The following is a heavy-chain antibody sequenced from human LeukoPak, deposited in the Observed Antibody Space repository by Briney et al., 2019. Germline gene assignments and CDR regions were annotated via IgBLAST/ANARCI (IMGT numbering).Heavy chain of an antibody. J-gene: IGHJ4*02. D-gene: IGHD3-10*01. CDR1: GFNFGSYG. Sequence: GGSLRLSCPASGFNFGSYGRHWVRQTPGKGLEWVAVVSYDGSNKDYSDSVKGRFTISSDNSKNTVNLQMNSLRVEDTAGYYCAREMGSDYFDYWGQGTLVTVSS. CDR3: AREMGSDYFDY. V-gene: IGHV3-33*01. CDR2: VSYDGSNK.